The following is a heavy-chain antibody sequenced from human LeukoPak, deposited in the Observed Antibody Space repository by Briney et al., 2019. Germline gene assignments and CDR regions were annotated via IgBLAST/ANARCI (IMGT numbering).Heavy chain of an antibody. CDR3: ARNPTVFGSIAVACY. CDR1: GYTFTSYA. J-gene: IGHJ4*02. Sequence: VSVKVSCKASGYTFTSYAMHWVRQAPGQRLEWMGWINAGNGNTKYSQKFQGRVTITRDTSASTAYMELSSLRSEDTAVYYCARNPTVFGSIAVACYWGQGTLVTVSS. CDR2: INAGNGNT. V-gene: IGHV1-3*01. D-gene: IGHD6-19*01.